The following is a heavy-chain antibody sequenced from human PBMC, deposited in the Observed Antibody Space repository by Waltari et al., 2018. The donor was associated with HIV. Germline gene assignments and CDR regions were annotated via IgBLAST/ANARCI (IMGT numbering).Heavy chain of an antibody. Sequence: VQLVASGGGVVQPGRSLRLSCAASGFPFSNSGMHWVRQAPGKGLEWVAVISYDGNNKNYADSVKGRFTISRDNSKNTLYLQMNSLRADDTALYYCVKDRGTFTMINEYWGQGTLVTVSS. D-gene: IGHD3-22*01. J-gene: IGHJ4*02. V-gene: IGHV3-30*18. CDR3: VKDRGTFTMINEY. CDR1: GFPFSNSG. CDR2: ISYDGNNK.